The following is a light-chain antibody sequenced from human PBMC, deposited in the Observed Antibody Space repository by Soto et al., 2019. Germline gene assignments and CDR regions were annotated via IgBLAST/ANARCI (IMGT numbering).Light chain of an antibody. Sequence: QSVLTQPRSVSGSPGQSVTISCTGTSSNVGGYNYVSWYQHHPGKAPKLVIYGVSNRPSGVSNRFSGSKSGNTASLTISGLQAEDEADYYCSSHTTTSSALQVFGTGTKVTVL. CDR1: SSNVGGYNY. J-gene: IGLJ1*01. CDR2: GVS. CDR3: SSHTTTSSALQV. V-gene: IGLV2-14*01.